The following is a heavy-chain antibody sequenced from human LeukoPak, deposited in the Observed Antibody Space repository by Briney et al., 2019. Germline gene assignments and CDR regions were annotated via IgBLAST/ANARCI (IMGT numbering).Heavy chain of an antibody. Sequence: ASVKVSCKASGYTFTSYDINWVRQATGQGLEWMGWMNPNSGNTGYAQKFQGRVTMTRNTSISTAYMELSSLRSEDTAVYYCARVFSLSVGACDYWGQGTLVTVSS. CDR2: MNPNSGNT. V-gene: IGHV1-8*01. J-gene: IGHJ4*02. CDR3: ARVFSLSVGACDY. D-gene: IGHD1-26*01. CDR1: GYTFTSYD.